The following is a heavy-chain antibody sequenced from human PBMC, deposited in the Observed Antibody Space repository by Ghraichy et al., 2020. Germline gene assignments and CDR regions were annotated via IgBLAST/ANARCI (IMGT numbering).Heavy chain of an antibody. CDR3: ARSVAGMTWPGETITVSEYYFDY. CDR2: IDWDDDK. D-gene: IGHD6-19*01. CDR1: GFSLSTSGMR. Sequence: SGPTLVKPTQTLTLTCTFSGFSLSTSGMRVSWIRQPPGKALEWLARIDWDDDKFYSTSLKTRLTISKDTSKNQVVLTMTNMDPVDTATYYCARSVAGMTWPGETITVSEYYFDYWGQGTLVTVSS. J-gene: IGHJ4*02. V-gene: IGHV2-70*04.